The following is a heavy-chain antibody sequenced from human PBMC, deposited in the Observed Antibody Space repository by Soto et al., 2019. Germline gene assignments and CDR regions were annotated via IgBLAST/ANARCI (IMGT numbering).Heavy chain of an antibody. J-gene: IGHJ5*02. Sequence: TSETLSLTCTVSGGSISSYYWSWIRQPPGKGLEWIGYIYYSGSTNYNPSLKSRVTISVDTSKNQFSLKLSSVTAADTAVYYCARDLNWNGPVDPWGQGTLVTVSS. V-gene: IGHV4-59*01. CDR1: GGSISSYY. CDR3: ARDLNWNGPVDP. D-gene: IGHD1-1*01. CDR2: IYYSGST.